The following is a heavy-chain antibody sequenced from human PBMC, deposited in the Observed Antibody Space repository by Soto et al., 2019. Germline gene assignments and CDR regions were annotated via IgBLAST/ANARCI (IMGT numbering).Heavy chain of an antibody. J-gene: IGHJ3*02. CDR3: ARIIGYCRNNDCSWTFDI. CDR2: FYPGDSTS. V-gene: IGHV5-51*01. Sequence: PGESLKISCKTSGYSFIPYWVAWVRQKPGKGLEWMGTFYPGDSTSTYSPSFQGQVTISVDKSISTAYLHLSSLKAPDTAMYYCARIIGYCRNNDCSWTFDIWGQGTTVTVSS. D-gene: IGHD2-2*03. CDR1: GYSFIPYW.